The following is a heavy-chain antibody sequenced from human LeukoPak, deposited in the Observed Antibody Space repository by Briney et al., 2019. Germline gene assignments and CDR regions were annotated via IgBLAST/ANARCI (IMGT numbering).Heavy chain of an antibody. V-gene: IGHV3-23*01. J-gene: IGHJ4*02. CDR2: IYENGGTT. CDR3: AKDFRIGYSAHFDY. Sequence: GGSLRLSCAASGFTFSRSAVSWVRQAPEKGLEFVSGIYENGGTTYYADSVKGRFSISRDNSKNTLYLQMDSLRGEDTAVYYCAKDFRIGYSAHFDYWGQGALVTVSS. D-gene: IGHD2-21*01. CDR1: GFTFSRSA.